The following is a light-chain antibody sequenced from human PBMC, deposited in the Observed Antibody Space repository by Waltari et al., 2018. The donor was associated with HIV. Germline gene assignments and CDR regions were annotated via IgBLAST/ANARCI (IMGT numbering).Light chain of an antibody. CDR1: ISNLGGNF. V-gene: IGLV1-47*01. Sequence: QSVVTQPPSASGTPGQNISISCSGDISNLGGNFVYWYQQRPGTAPRLLLYRNDPPPSGVPDRFSGSKSATSASLAINGLRSEDEADYHCSTWDNSLSHWVFGGGTKVTVL. CDR2: RND. CDR3: STWDNSLSHWV. J-gene: IGLJ3*02.